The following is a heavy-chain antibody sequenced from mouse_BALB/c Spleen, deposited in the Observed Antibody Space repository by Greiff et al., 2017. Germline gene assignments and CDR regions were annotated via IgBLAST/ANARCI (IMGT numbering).Heavy chain of an antibody. V-gene: IGHV14-3*02. CDR1: GFNIKDTY. Sequence: EVQLMESGAELVKPGASVKLSCTASGFNIKDTYMHWVKQRPEQGLEWIGRIDPANGNTKYDPKFQGKATITADTSSNTAYLQLSSLTSEDTAVYYCAHYRYDWGQGTTLTVSS. J-gene: IGHJ2*01. D-gene: IGHD2-14*01. CDR2: IDPANGNT. CDR3: AHYRYD.